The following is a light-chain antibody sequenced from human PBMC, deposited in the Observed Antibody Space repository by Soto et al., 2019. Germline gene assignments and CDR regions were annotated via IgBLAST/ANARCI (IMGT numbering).Light chain of an antibody. Sequence: EIVLTQSPGTLSLSPGERATLSCRASQRVSSSSYLAWYQQKPGQAPRLLIYGASSRATGIPDRFSGSGSGTDFTLTISRLEPEDFALYYCHQYGSSPSYTFGQGTKLEIK. CDR3: HQYGSSPSYT. CDR2: GAS. J-gene: IGKJ2*01. V-gene: IGKV3-20*01. CDR1: QRVSSSSY.